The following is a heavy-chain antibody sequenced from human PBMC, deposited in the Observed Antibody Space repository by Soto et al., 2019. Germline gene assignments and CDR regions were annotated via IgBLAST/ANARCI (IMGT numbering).Heavy chain of an antibody. CDR1: GFTFSSYA. D-gene: IGHD3-3*01. V-gene: IGHV3-23*01. Sequence: GGSLRLSCAASGFTFSSYAMSWVRQAPGKGLEWVSAISGSGGSTYYADSVKGRFTISRDNSKNTLYLQMNSLRAEDTAVYYCAKVVETYDFWSGTGGTAFDYWGQGTLVTVSS. J-gene: IGHJ4*02. CDR2: ISGSGGST. CDR3: AKVVETYDFWSGTGGTAFDY.